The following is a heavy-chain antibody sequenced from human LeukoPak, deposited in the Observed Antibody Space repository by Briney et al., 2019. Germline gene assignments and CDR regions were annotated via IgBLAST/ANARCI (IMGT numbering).Heavy chain of an antibody. CDR1: GDPNSNYF. D-gene: IGHD1-1*01. Sequence: PSETLSLTCTVSGDPNSNYFWSWIRQPPGKGLEYIGYIRYTGSTDYNPSLKSRVTISVDTSKNLFSLKLSSVTAADTAVYYCAIRRLQSPSMQSWFDPWGQGILVTVSS. CDR3: AIRRLQSPSMQSWFDP. J-gene: IGHJ5*02. CDR2: IRYTGST. V-gene: IGHV4-59*12.